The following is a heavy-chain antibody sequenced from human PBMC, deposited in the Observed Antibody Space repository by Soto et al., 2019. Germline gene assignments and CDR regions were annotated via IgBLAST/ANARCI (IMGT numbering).Heavy chain of an antibody. CDR3: EDDPYYYASEN. V-gene: IGHV3-11*01. CDR1: GFTFSAYY. CDR2: ISGSGTII. J-gene: IGHJ4*02. D-gene: IGHD3-10*01. Sequence: QVQLVESGGGLVKPGGSLRLSCAASGFTFSAYYMTWIRQPPGKGLEWVSYISGSGTIIYYADSLKGRFTVSRDNARISLYLQMNGLRAEDTAVYYCEDDPYYYASENWGQGTLVTVSS.